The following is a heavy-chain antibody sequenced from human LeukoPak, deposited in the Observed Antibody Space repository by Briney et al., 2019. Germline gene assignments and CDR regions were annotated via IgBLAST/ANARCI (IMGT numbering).Heavy chain of an antibody. CDR3: ARGSGLWDDYQYYFDY. Sequence: PGGSLRLSCAASGFTFSSYAMHWVRQAPGKGLEWVAVISYDGSNKYYADSVKGRFTISRDNSKNTLYLQMNSLRAEDTAVYYCARGSGLWDDYQYYFDYWGQGTLVTVSS. J-gene: IGHJ4*02. D-gene: IGHD4-11*01. CDR1: GFTFSSYA. V-gene: IGHV3-30*04. CDR2: ISYDGSNK.